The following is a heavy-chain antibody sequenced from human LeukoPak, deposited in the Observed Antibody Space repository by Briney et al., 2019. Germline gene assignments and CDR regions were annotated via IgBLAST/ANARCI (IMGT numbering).Heavy chain of an antibody. CDR2: INHGGST. CDR3: ARARGGFFVY. J-gene: IGHJ4*02. Sequence: SETLSLTCAVYGGSFSGYYWSWIRQPPGKGLEWIGEINHGGSTNYNPSLKSRVTISVDTSKNQFSLKLSSVTAADTAVYYCARARGGFFVYWGQGTLVTVSS. D-gene: IGHD3-3*01. V-gene: IGHV4-34*01. CDR1: GGSFSGYY.